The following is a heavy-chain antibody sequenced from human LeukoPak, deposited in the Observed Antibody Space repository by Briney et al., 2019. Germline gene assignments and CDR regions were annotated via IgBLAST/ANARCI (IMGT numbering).Heavy chain of an antibody. CDR1: GFTFSDYY. Sequence: GGSLRLSCAASGFTFSDYYMSWIRQAPGEGLEWVSLIYSGGDTYYADSVKGRFTISRDNSKNTLYLQMDSLRAEDTALYYCATRYCSSGSCYRGAFDIWGQGTMVTVSS. D-gene: IGHD2-15*01. V-gene: IGHV3-66*02. CDR3: ATRYCSSGSCYRGAFDI. J-gene: IGHJ3*02. CDR2: IYSGGDT.